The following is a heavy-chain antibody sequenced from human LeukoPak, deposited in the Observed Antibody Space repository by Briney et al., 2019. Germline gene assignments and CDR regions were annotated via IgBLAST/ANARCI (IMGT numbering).Heavy chain of an antibody. CDR2: IYSGGST. J-gene: IGHJ5*02. Sequence: GGSLRLSCAASGFTVSSNYMIWVGQAPGKGLEWVSVIYSGGSTYYADSVKGRFTISRDNSKNTLYLQMNSLRAEDTAVYYCAGEMYYYDSSGYDAPWGQGTLVTVSS. CDR3: AGEMYYYDSSGYDAP. CDR1: GFTVSSNY. V-gene: IGHV3-53*01. D-gene: IGHD3-22*01.